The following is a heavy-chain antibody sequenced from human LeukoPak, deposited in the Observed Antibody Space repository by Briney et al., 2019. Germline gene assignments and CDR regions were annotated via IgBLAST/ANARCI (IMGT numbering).Heavy chain of an antibody. V-gene: IGHV4-59*01. Sequence: SETLSLTCTVSGGSISSYYWSWIRQPPGKGLEWIGYIYYSGSTNYNPSLKSRVTISVDTSKNQFSLKLSSVTAADMAVYYCARGQPLDYRSSTSCHTPDIWGQGTMVTVSS. CDR3: ARGQPLDYRSSTSCHTPDI. J-gene: IGHJ3*02. CDR1: GGSISSYY. D-gene: IGHD2-2*01. CDR2: IYYSGST.